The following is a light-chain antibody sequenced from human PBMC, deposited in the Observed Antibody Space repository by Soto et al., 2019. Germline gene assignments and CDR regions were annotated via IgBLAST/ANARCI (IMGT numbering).Light chain of an antibody. J-gene: IGKJ4*02. CDR3: QQYDNLLRLT. CDR1: QGIRSY. V-gene: IGKV1-9*01. Sequence: TQLTQSPSSLSASVGDRVTITCRASQGIRSYLAWYQQKPGKAPKLLIYAASTLESGVPSRFSGSGSGTDFTFTISSLQPEDIATSYCQQYDNLLRLTFGGGTKVDIK. CDR2: AAS.